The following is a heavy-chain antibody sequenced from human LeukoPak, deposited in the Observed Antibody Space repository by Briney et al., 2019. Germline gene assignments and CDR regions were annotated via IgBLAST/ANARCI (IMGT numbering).Heavy chain of an antibody. CDR3: ARLRRNNDNSGYYYYYDY. D-gene: IGHD3-22*01. CDR1: GLTFSSYS. Sequence: KPGGSLRLSCAVSGLTFSSYSFNWVRQAPGKGLEWVSSITPTSSYIYYADSVKGQFTISRDNAKNSLYLQMNSLRAEDTAVYYCARLRRNNDNSGYYYYYDYWGQGTLVTVSS. V-gene: IGHV3-21*01. J-gene: IGHJ4*02. CDR2: ITPTSSYI.